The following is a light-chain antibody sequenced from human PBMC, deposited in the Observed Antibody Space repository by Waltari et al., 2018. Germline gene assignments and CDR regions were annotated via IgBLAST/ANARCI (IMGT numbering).Light chain of an antibody. CDR3: RHATKFPRT. J-gene: IGKJ1*01. V-gene: IGKV2-24*01. Sequence: DIVMTQTPLSSPVTLGQPASISCRSSPSHLHRDGNTYLNCLQQRPGQPPRILIYQTSNRFSGVPDRFSGSGAGTDFTLKISRVDAGDVGIYYCRHATKFPRTFGQGTKVEI. CDR1: PSHLHRDGNTY. CDR2: QTS.